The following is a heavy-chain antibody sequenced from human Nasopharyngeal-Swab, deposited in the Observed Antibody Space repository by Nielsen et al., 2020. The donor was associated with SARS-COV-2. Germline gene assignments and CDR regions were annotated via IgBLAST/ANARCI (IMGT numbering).Heavy chain of an antibody. V-gene: IGHV4-39*01. CDR2: IYPSGGT. D-gene: IGHD6-6*01. J-gene: IGHJ4*02. CDR1: DDSIRSSSYS. CDR3: ARLDSRSSGDY. Sequence: SETLSLTCPVSDDSIRSSSYSWGWIRQPPGKGLEWIAQIYPSGGTNYNPSLRSRVTISIDTSKKQFSLKLHSVTAADTAVYYCARLDSRSSGDYWGQGSLVTVSS.